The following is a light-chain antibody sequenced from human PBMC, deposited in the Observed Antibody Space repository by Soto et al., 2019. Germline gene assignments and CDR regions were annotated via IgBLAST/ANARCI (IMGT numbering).Light chain of an antibody. CDR3: QQYGSSPLT. CDR2: GAS. J-gene: IGKJ4*01. V-gene: IGKV3-20*01. Sequence: IVLTQSPDTLSLSPGERATLSCRASQSVRSSRLAWYQQKPGQPPRPLIYGASTRATGIPDRFSGSESGTEFTLTISRLEPEDFAVYYCQQYGSSPLTFGGGTKVEIK. CDR1: QSVRSSR.